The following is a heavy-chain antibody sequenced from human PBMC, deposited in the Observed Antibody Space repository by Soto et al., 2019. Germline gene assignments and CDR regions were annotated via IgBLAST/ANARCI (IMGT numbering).Heavy chain of an antibody. J-gene: IGHJ4*02. V-gene: IGHV3-30*18. Sequence: GGSLRRSCAASGFTFSSYVMHGVRPAPGRGLEWVSGISYDGSNEYYADSVKGRFTISRDNSKNTLYLQINSLRVDDTAVFYCAKGGVVGDTGVDYWGQGTLVTVSS. CDR1: GFTFSSYV. CDR3: AKGGVVGDTGVDY. CDR2: ISYDGSNE. D-gene: IGHD1-26*01.